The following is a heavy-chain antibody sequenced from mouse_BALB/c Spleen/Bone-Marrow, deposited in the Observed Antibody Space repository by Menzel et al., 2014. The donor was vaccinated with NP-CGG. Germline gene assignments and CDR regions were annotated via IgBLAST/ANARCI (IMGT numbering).Heavy chain of an antibody. CDR2: ISYSGNT. CDR1: GDSITSGY. J-gene: IGHJ2*01. V-gene: IGHV3-8*02. D-gene: IGHD2-3*01. CDR3: ATYDGYCFDY. Sequence: EVKVEESGPSLVKPSQTLSLTCSVTGDSITSGYWNWIRKFPGNKLEYMGYISYSGNTHYNPSLKSRISITRDTSKNQYYLQLNSVTTEDTATYYCATYDGYCFDYWGQGTTLTVSS.